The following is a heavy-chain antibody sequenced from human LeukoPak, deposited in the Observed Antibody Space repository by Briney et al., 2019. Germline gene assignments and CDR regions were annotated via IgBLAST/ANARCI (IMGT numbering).Heavy chain of an antibody. CDR1: GFTFSSYA. J-gene: IGHJ3*02. CDR2: ISYDGSNK. CDR3: AREGSRIAAAGTGGAFDI. Sequence: GGSLRLSCAASGFTFSSYAMHWVRQAPGKGLEWVAVISYDGSNKYYADSVKGRFIISRDNSKNTLYLQMNSLRAEDTAVYYCAREGSRIAAAGTGGAFDIWGQGTMVTVSS. D-gene: IGHD6-13*01. V-gene: IGHV3-30-3*01.